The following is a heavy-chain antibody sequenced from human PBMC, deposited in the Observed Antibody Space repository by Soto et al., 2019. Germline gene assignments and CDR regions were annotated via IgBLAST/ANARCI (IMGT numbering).Heavy chain of an antibody. V-gene: IGHV4-34*01. CDR2: INHSGNT. Sequence: PSETLSLTCAVSGASFNANYWTWIRQPPGKGLEWIGEINHSGNTNYNPSLKSRVTISADTSKNQFSLKLSSVTAADTAVYYCARARWDYWGQGTLVTVSS. J-gene: IGHJ4*02. CDR3: ARARWDY. CDR1: GASFNANY.